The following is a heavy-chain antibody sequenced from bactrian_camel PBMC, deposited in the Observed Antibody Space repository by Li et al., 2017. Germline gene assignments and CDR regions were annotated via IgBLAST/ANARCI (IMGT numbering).Heavy chain of an antibody. V-gene: IGHV3S54*01. D-gene: IGHD4*01. Sequence: HVQLVESGGGSVQAGGSLMLSCTASGSGYISGTYCLGWFRQVPGKQREGVAAIAPSTGSTYYDDSIKGRFTISHVNSNNDKIVLHLQMNDLKPEDSAMYYCAARRSSGGYNDYDLSLRAADFAYWGQGTQVTVS. J-gene: IGHJ6*01. CDR3: AARRSSGGYNDYDLSLRAADFAY. CDR2: IAPSTGST. CDR1: GSGYISGTYC.